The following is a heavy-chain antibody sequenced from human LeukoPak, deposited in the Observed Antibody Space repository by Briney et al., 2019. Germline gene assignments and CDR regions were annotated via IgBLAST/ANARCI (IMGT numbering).Heavy chain of an antibody. CDR1: GGSIRSGDYY. Sequence: SQTLSLTCTVSGGSIRSGDYYWSWIRQPPGKGGDWIGYIYYSGSTYYSPSLKSRVTISVDSSKNQFSLKLSSVTAADTAVYYCARGDDSSGYSPFDYWGQGTLVTVSS. V-gene: IGHV4-30-4*01. D-gene: IGHD3-22*01. CDR2: IYYSGST. J-gene: IGHJ4*02. CDR3: ARGDDSSGYSPFDY.